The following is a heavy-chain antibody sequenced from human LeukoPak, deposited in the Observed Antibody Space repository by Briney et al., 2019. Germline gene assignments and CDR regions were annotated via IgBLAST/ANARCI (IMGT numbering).Heavy chain of an antibody. V-gene: IGHV3-48*01. J-gene: IGHJ4*02. Sequence: PGGSLRLSCAASGFTFSGYAMNWVRQAPGKGLEWVSLIFASGSTTKYADSVKGRFTISRDNAKNSLYLQMNSLRAEDTAVYYCAREYSSSSGRSFDYWGQGTLVTVSS. CDR2: IFASGSTT. CDR1: GFTFSGYA. CDR3: AREYSSSSGRSFDY. D-gene: IGHD6-6*01.